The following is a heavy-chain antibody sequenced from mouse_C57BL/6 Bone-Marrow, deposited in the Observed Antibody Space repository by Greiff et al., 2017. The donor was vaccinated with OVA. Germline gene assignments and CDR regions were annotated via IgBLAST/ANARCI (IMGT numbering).Heavy chain of an antibody. CDR2: IAPSDSYI. Sequence: TSVKFSCNSSCYTFTNYWMHWVKQRPGQGLEWIGVIAPSDSYINYNQKFKGRATLTVDTSSSTAYMHLSSLTSEDSAVYYCAHYGSRLYLHYWGQGTSLTVSS. CDR1: CYTFTNYW. CDR3: AHYGSRLYLHY. V-gene: IGHV1-59*01. D-gene: IGHD1-1*01. J-gene: IGHJ2*02.